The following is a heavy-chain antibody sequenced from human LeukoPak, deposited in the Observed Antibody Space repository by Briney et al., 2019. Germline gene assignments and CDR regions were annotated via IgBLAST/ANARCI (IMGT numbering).Heavy chain of an antibody. CDR2: IHTSGGS. CDR1: GASISNYY. V-gene: IGHV4-4*09. J-gene: IGHJ4*02. Sequence: SETLSLTCTVSGASISNYYWSWIRQTPEKGLEWMGHIHTSGGSSYYPSLKSRLTMSIDTSRNQLSLKLTSVTAADTAVYFCARLESYHDFWGQGTLVAVSS. CDR3: ARLESYHDF. D-gene: IGHD1-26*01.